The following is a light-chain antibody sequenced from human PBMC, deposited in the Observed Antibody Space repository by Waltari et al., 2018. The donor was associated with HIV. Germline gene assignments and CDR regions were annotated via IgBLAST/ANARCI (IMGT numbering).Light chain of an antibody. V-gene: IGLV1-51*02. CDR2: ENF. Sequence: QSVLTQPPSVSAAPGQTITISCSGSSSNVGRNYVSWYQFLPGTAPRLLIYENFQRPSGIPGRFSGSKSGTSATLAITGLQTGDEAHYYCGTWDSSLSLVFGGGTKLTVL. CDR3: GTWDSSLSLV. J-gene: IGLJ2*01. CDR1: SSNVGRNY.